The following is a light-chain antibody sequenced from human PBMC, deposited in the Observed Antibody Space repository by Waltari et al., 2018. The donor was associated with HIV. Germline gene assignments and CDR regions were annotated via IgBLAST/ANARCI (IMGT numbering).Light chain of an antibody. CDR3: GTWDSSLSAGV. CDR1: NSNIGNNY. J-gene: IGLJ2*01. CDR2: DNN. V-gene: IGLV1-51*01. Sequence: QSVLTQPPSVSAAPGQKVTISCSASNSNIGNNYGYWYQQLPGTAPKLLIYDNNKRPSGIPDRFSGSKSGASATLGITGLQTGDEADYYCGTWDSSLSAGVFGGGTKLTVL.